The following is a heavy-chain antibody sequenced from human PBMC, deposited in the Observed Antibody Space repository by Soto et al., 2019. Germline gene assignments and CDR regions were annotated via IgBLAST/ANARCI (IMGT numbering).Heavy chain of an antibody. J-gene: IGHJ6*02. CDR3: ARGLLQDSHYYYYVIDF. CDR2: IIPIFGTA. Sequence: SVKVSCKASGGTFSSYAISWVRQAPGQGLEWMGGIIPIFGTANYAQKFQGRVTITADESTSTAYMELSSLRSEDTAVYYCARGLLQDSHYYYYVIDFWGQGSTVTGSS. CDR1: GGTFSSYA. D-gene: IGHD2-15*01. V-gene: IGHV1-69*13.